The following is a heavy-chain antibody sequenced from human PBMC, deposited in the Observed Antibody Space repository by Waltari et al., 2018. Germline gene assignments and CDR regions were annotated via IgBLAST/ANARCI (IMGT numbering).Heavy chain of an antibody. CDR2: INAGSGNT. V-gene: IGHV1-3*01. J-gene: IGHJ4*02. CDR3: VREVYSTYDGDYFDF. D-gene: IGHD4-4*01. Sequence: QVQFVQSGAEVEKPGASVKVSCKASGYTFNRYALHWVRQAPGQRLEWMGWINAGSGNTKYSQKFQGRVVITWDTSANTAYMELSSLTSEDTALYYCVREVYSTYDGDYFDFWGQGTLVTVSS. CDR1: GYTFNRYA.